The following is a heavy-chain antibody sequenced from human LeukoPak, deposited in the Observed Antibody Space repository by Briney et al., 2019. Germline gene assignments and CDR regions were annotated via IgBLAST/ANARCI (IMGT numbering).Heavy chain of an antibody. Sequence: ASVKISCKASSSTFRDYYIHWVKQAPGKGLEWVGRVDAEDGNARYAAKFQGRVTITADRSSDTAYMELSSLRSDDTAVYYCATDPMYTGMLFWGQGTPVTVSS. J-gene: IGHJ4*02. V-gene: IGHV1-69-2*01. D-gene: IGHD3/OR15-3a*01. CDR1: SSTFRDYY. CDR3: ATDPMYTGMLF. CDR2: VDAEDGNA.